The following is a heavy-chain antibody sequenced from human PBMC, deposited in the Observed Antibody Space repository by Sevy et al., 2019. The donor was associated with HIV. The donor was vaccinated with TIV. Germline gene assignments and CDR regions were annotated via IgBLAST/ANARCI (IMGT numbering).Heavy chain of an antibody. Sequence: GGSLRLSCPASGFTFSSYWMHWVRQAPGKGLVWVSRVNSDGSSTSYADSVKGRFTISRDNAKNTLYLQMNSLRAEDTAVYYCARGAAAGTFDYWGQGTLVTVSS. D-gene: IGHD6-13*01. CDR1: GFTFSSYW. V-gene: IGHV3-74*01. CDR3: ARGAAAGTFDY. CDR2: VNSDGSST. J-gene: IGHJ4*02.